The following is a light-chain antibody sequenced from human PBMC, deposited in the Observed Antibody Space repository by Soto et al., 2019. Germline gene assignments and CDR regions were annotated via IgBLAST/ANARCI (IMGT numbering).Light chain of an antibody. J-gene: IGKJ4*01. CDR2: GAS. Sequence: EIVLTQSPGTLSLSPGERATLSCRASQSVTSSYLAWYQQKPGQAPRLLIYGASSRATGIPDRLSGSGSGTDLALTISRLEPEDFAVYYCQQYGSSPLTFGGGTKVEIK. CDR1: QSVTSSY. CDR3: QQYGSSPLT. V-gene: IGKV3-20*01.